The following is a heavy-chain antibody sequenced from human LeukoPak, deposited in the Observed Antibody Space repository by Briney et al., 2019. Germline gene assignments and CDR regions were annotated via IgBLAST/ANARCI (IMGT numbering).Heavy chain of an antibody. J-gene: IGHJ4*02. CDR3: ARIRASSIAAAPHYFDY. CDR1: GFTFSSYW. CDR2: IKQDGSEK. V-gene: IGHV3-7*01. Sequence: GGSLRLSCAASGFTFSSYWMSWVRQAPGKGLEWVANIKQDGSEKYYVDSVKGRFTISRDNAKNSLYLQMNSLRAEDTAVYYCARIRASSIAAAPHYFDYWGQGTLVTVSS. D-gene: IGHD6-13*01.